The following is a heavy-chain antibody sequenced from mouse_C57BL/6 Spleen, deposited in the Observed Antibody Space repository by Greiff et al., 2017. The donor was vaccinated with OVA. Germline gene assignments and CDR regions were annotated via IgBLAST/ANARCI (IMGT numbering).Heavy chain of an antibody. CDR3: ARLNYYGSSFAY. V-gene: IGHV1-69*01. D-gene: IGHD1-1*01. J-gene: IGHJ3*01. Sequence: VQLQQPGAELVMPGASVKLSCKASGYTFTSYWMHWVKQRPGQGLEWIGEIDPSDSYTNYNQKFKGKSTLTVDKSSSTAYMQLSSLTSEDSAVYYCARLNYYGSSFAYWGQGTLVTVSA. CDR2: IDPSDSYT. CDR1: GYTFTSYW.